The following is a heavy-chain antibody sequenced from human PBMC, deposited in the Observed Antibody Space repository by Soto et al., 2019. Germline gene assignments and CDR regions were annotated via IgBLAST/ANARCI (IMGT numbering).Heavy chain of an antibody. CDR2: IYYSGST. V-gene: IGHV4-59*01. CDR1: GGSISSYY. D-gene: IGHD6-19*01. J-gene: IGHJ5*01. CDR3: ARDRDSSGWFDY. Sequence: QVQLQESGPGLVKPSETLSLTCTVSGGSISSYYWSWIRQPPGKELAWIGYIYYSGSTNYNPSLKSRVTISVDTSKNQFSLKLSSVTAADTAVYYCARDRDSSGWFDYWGQGTLVTVSS.